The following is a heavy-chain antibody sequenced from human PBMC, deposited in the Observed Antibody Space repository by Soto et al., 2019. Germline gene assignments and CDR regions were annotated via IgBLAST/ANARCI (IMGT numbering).Heavy chain of an antibody. Sequence: SETLSLTCTFSGCSISSSSYYWGWIRQPPGKGLEWIGSIYYSGSTYYNPSLKSRVTISVDTSKNQFSLKLSSVTAADTAVYYCASPIQDYYGSGSYPPFYFDYWGQGTLVTVSS. CDR1: GCSISSSSYY. CDR3: ASPIQDYYGSGSYPPFYFDY. J-gene: IGHJ4*02. D-gene: IGHD3-10*01. V-gene: IGHV4-39*01. CDR2: IYYSGST.